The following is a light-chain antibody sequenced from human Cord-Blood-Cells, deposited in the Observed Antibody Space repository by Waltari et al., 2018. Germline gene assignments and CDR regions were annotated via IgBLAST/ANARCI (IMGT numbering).Light chain of an antibody. CDR1: SSDVGGYTD. CDR2: DVS. J-gene: IGLJ3*02. Sequence: QSALPQPASVSVSPGQSITISCTGTSSDVGGYTDVSWYQQHPGKAPQLMIYDVSNRPSGVCKRFSGSKTGNTSSLTISGLQAEEEADYYCSSYTSSSTLVFGGGTKLTVL. CDR3: SSYTSSSTLV. V-gene: IGLV2-14*01.